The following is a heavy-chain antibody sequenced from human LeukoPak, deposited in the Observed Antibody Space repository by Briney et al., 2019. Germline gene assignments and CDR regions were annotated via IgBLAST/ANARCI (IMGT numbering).Heavy chain of an antibody. CDR3: ARDPRVVVAGDNWFDP. CDR2: ISSSSSYI. Sequence: GGSLRLSCAASGFTFSSYSMNWVRQAPGKGLEWVSSISSSSSYIYYADSVKGRFTISRDNAKNSLYLQMNSLRAEDTAVYYCARDPRVVVAGDNWFDPWGQGTLVTVSS. D-gene: IGHD2-15*01. V-gene: IGHV3-21*01. J-gene: IGHJ5*02. CDR1: GFTFSSYS.